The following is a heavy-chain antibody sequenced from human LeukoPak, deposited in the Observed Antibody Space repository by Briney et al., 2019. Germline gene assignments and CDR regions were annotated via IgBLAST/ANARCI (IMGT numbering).Heavy chain of an antibody. CDR3: AKVAKYGDYPMGYFDY. D-gene: IGHD4-17*01. CDR1: GFTLSSYV. V-gene: IGHV3-23*01. CDR2: DSGSCGST. J-gene: IGHJ4*02. Sequence: GGSLRLSCAASGFTLSSYVMSWVRQAPARGLEWVSGDSGSCGSTYYADSVKGRFTISRDNSKNTLYLQMNSLRAEDTAVYYCAKVAKYGDYPMGYFDYWGQGTLVTVSS.